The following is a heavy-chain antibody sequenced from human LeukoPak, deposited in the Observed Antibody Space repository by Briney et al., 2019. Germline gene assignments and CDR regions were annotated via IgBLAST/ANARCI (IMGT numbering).Heavy chain of an antibody. CDR2: IYTGGIT. J-gene: IGHJ4*02. CDR1: GGSISSNY. Sequence: SETLSLTCTVFGGSISSNYWGWIRQPAGKGLEWIGRIYTGGITKYNPSLKSRVTMSIDTSKNQFSLKLSSVTAADTAVYYCARDRSLGELTTESPSFDYWGQGALVTVSS. D-gene: IGHD3-16*01. CDR3: ARDRSLGELTTESPSFDY. V-gene: IGHV4-4*07.